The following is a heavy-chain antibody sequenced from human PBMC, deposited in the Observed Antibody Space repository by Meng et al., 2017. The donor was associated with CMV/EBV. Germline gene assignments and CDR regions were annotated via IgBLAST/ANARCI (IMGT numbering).Heavy chain of an antibody. J-gene: IGHJ4*02. CDR3: ASSGDDFWSGYYQDY. D-gene: IGHD3-3*01. CDR1: GGTFSSYA. V-gene: IGHV1-2*02. Sequence: ASVKVSCKASGGTFSSYAISWVRQAPGQGLEWMGWINPNSGGTNYAQKFQGRVTMTRDTSISTAYMELSRLRSDDTAVYYCASSGDDFWSGYYQDYWGQGTLVTVSS. CDR2: INPNSGGT.